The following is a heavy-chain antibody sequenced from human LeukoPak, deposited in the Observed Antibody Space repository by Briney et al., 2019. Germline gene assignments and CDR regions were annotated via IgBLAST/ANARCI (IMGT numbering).Heavy chain of an antibody. CDR2: MNPNSGDT. D-gene: IGHD3-10*01. CDR3: ARGPFGSGSFLDY. CDR1: GYIFISND. Sequence: ASVKVSCKASGYIFISNDINWVRQAAGQGLEGMGWMNPNSGDTGYTQKFQGRVAMTRSTSITTAYMELSSLRSEDTAVYYCARGPFGSGSFLDYWGQGTLVTVSS. J-gene: IGHJ4*02. V-gene: IGHV1-8*01.